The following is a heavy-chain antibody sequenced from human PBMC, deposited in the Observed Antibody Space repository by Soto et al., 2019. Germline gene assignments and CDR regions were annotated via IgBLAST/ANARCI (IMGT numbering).Heavy chain of an antibody. J-gene: IGHJ5*02. CDR3: ARYIVATMGWLDP. CDR2: IYYSGST. CDR1: GGSISSSSYY. D-gene: IGHD5-12*01. Sequence: PSETLSLTCTVSGGSISSSSYYWGWIRQPPGKGLEWIGSIYYSGSTYYNPSLKSRVTISVDTSKNQFSLKLSSVTAADTAVYYCARYIVATMGWLDPWGQGTLVTVS. V-gene: IGHV4-39*01.